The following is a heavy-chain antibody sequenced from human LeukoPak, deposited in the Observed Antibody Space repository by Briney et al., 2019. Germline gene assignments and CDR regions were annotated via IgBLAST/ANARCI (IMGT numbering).Heavy chain of an antibody. V-gene: IGHV4-59*08. D-gene: IGHD1-26*01. Sequence: SETLSLTCTVSGGTISSYYWSWIRQPPGKGLEWIGYIYYSRSTNYNPSLKSRVTISVDTSKNQFSLKLSSVTAADTAVYYCARMGSGYSGSYPILDYWGQGTLVTVSS. CDR3: ARMGSGYSGSYPILDY. J-gene: IGHJ4*02. CDR2: IYYSRST. CDR1: GGTISSYY.